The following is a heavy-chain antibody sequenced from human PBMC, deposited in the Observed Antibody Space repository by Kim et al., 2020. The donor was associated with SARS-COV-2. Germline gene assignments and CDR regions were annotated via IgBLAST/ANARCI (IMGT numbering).Heavy chain of an antibody. D-gene: IGHD5-12*01. Sequence: YCNPSLKSRVTISVDTSKNQCSLKLSSVTAADTAVYYCARESRGEEYFQHWGQGTLVTVSS. V-gene: IGHV4-31*02. CDR3: ARESRGEEYFQH. J-gene: IGHJ1*01.